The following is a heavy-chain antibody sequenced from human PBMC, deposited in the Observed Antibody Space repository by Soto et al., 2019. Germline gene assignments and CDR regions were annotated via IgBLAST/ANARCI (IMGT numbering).Heavy chain of an antibody. Sequence: GGSLRLSCAASGFTFSDYYMSWIRQAPGKGLEWVAVISYDGSNKYYADSVKGRFTISRDNSKNTLYLQMNSLRAEDTAVYYCAKDPVTAMAYYYYGMDVWGQGTTVTVSS. CDR2: ISYDGSNK. CDR3: AKDPVTAMAYYYYGMDV. D-gene: IGHD5-18*01. J-gene: IGHJ6*02. CDR1: GFTFSDYY. V-gene: IGHV3-30*18.